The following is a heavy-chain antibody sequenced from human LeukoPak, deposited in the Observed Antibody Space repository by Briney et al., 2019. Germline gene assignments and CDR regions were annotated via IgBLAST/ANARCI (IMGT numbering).Heavy chain of an antibody. CDR2: IKQDGSEK. Sequence: GGSLRLSCAASGFTFSSYWMSWVRQAPGKGLEWVANIKQDGSEKYYVDSVKGRFTIPRDNAKNSLYLQMNSLRAEDTAVYYCAREGDIVVVPAAMGDYWGQGTLVTVSS. J-gene: IGHJ4*02. V-gene: IGHV3-7*03. D-gene: IGHD2-2*01. CDR1: GFTFSSYW. CDR3: AREGDIVVVPAAMGDY.